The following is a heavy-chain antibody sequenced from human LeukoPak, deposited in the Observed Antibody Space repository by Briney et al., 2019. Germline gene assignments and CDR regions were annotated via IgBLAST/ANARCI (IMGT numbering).Heavy chain of an antibody. CDR1: GFTFTSHG. V-gene: IGHV3-30*02. J-gene: IGHJ4*02. CDR2: IRYDGGDE. D-gene: IGHD3-22*01. CDR3: ARDRAVGITNNSFDY. Sequence: GGSLRLPRAASGFTFTSHGVHWVRQAPGKGLEWVAFIRYDGGDEYYADSVKGRFTISRDSSRNTLYLQMNGLRAEDTALYYCARDRAVGITNNSFDYWGQGTLVTVSS.